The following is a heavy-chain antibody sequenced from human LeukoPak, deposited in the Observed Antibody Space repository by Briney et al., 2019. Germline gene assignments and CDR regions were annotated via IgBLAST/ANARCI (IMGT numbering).Heavy chain of an antibody. D-gene: IGHD6-19*01. Sequence: PGGSLRLSCAASGFTFSSYEMNWVRQAPGKGLEWVSYISSSGSTIYYADSVKGQFTISRDNAKNSLYLQMNSLRAEDTAVYYCASFPGSGWSIRYYYYYYMDVWGKGTTVTVSS. V-gene: IGHV3-48*03. CDR2: ISSSGSTI. J-gene: IGHJ6*03. CDR1: GFTFSSYE. CDR3: ASFPGSGWSIRYYYYYYMDV.